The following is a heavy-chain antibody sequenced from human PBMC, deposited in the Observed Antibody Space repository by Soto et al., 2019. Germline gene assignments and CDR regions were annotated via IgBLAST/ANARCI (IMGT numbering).Heavy chain of an antibody. J-gene: IGHJ4*02. CDR2: ISAYNGNT. V-gene: IGHV1-18*01. CDR3: ARTPNYYDSSGYQYYFDY. Sequence: ASVKVSCKASGYTFTSYGISWVRHAPGQGLEWMGWISAYNGNTNYAQKLQGRVTMTTDTSTSTAYMELRSLRSDDTAVYYCARTPNYYDSSGYQYYFDYWGQGTLVTVSS. CDR1: GYTFTSYG. D-gene: IGHD3-22*01.